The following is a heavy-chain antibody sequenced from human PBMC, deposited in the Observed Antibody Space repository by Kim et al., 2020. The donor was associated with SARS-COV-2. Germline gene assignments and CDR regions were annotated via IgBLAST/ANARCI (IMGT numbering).Heavy chain of an antibody. V-gene: IGHV3-30*01. J-gene: IGHJ4*02. Sequence: DSVKGRFTISRDNSKNTLYLQMNSLRAEDTAVYYCARDRSRWLQLRGFEYWGQGTLVTVSS. D-gene: IGHD5-12*01. CDR3: ARDRSRWLQLRGFEY.